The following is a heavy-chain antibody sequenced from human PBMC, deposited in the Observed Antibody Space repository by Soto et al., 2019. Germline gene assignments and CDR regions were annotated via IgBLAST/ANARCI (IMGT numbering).Heavy chain of an antibody. D-gene: IGHD3-22*01. Sequence: SETLSLTCAVSGGSISSSDWWSWVRQPPGEGLEWIGEIHHSGSTNYNPSLKSRVTISVDKSKNQFSLKLSSVTAADTAVYYCARSGYYYDSSGFFDPWGQGTLVTVSS. CDR1: GGSISSSDW. V-gene: IGHV4-4*02. CDR2: IHHSGST. CDR3: ARSGYYYDSSGFFDP. J-gene: IGHJ5*02.